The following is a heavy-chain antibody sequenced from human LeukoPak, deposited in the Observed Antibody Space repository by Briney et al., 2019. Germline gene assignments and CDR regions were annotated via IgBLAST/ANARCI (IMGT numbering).Heavy chain of an antibody. V-gene: IGHV3-23*01. CDR1: GFSFSAYA. Sequence: GGSLRLSCTASGFSFSAYAMMWIRQAPGKGPEWVSAIRAIGGAYYADYAESVKGRFTISRDDSKSTLFLQMWSLRVEDTAVYYCASDPNGDYIGAFDMWGPGTKVTVSS. D-gene: IGHD4-17*01. CDR3: ASDPNGDYIGAFDM. CDR2: IRAIGGAYYA. J-gene: IGHJ3*02.